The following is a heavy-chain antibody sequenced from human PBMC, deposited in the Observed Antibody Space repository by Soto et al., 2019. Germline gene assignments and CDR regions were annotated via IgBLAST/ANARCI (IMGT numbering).Heavy chain of an antibody. CDR2: IWYDGSNK. CDR1: GFTFSSYG. J-gene: IGHJ4*02. D-gene: IGHD3-10*01. CDR3: ARDRYYGSGSYLNY. Sequence: GGSLRLSCAASGFTFSSYGMHWVRQAPGKGLEGVAVIWYDGSNKYYADSVKGRFTISRDNSKNTLYLQMNSLRAEDTAVYYCARDRYYGSGSYLNYWGQGTLVTVSS. V-gene: IGHV3-33*01.